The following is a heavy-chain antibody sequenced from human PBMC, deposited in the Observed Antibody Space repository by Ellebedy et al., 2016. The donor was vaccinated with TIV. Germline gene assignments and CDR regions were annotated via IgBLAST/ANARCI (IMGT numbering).Heavy chain of an antibody. CDR3: ELLWFGELAQDY. J-gene: IGHJ4*02. D-gene: IGHD3-10*01. CDR1: GGSFSGYY. CDR2: INHSGST. Sequence: SETLSLXXAVYGGSFSGYYWSWIRQPPGKGLEWIGEINHSGSTNYNPSLKSRVTISVDTSKNQFSLKLSSVTAADTAVYYCELLWFGELAQDYWGQGTLVTVSS. V-gene: IGHV4-34*01.